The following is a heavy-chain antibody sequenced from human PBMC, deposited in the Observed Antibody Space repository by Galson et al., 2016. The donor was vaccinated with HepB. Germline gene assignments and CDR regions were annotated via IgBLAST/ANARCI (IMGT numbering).Heavy chain of an antibody. CDR2: INHSGNT. D-gene: IGHD4-17*01. CDR3: ARRLRLRQHFDY. J-gene: IGHJ4*02. Sequence: SETLSLTCAVYGGSFSGYYWTWIRQPPGKGLEWIGEINHSGNTNYNPSLKSRVIISVDTSKNQFSLKLSSVTAADTAAYYCARRLRLRQHFDYWGQGTLITVSS. CDR1: GGSFSGYY. V-gene: IGHV4-34*01.